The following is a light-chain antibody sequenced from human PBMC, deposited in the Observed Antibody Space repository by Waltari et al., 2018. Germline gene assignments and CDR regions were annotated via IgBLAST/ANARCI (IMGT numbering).Light chain of an antibody. CDR1: QSALYSSNNKNS. CDR3: QQFYSTPLT. CDR2: WAS. Sequence: DIVMTQSPDSLAVSLGERATINCKSSQSALYSSNNKNSLAWYQQKPGQPPKFHSHWASTRESGVPDRFRGSGSGTDFTLTISSLQAEDVAVYYCQQFYSTPLTFGGGTKVEIK. V-gene: IGKV4-1*01. J-gene: IGKJ4*01.